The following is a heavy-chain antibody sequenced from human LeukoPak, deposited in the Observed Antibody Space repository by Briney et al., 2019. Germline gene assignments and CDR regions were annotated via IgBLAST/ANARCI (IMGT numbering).Heavy chain of an antibody. J-gene: IGHJ6*03. Sequence: SETLSLTCAVSGDSISSDIWWNWVRQPPGKGLEWIGEIYHSGSTNYNPSLKSRVTISVDTSKNQFSLKLSSVTAADTAVYYCARHKDYYYSYMDVWGKGTTVTISS. CDR1: GDSISSDIW. CDR2: IYHSGST. V-gene: IGHV4-4*02. CDR3: ARHKDYYYSYMDV.